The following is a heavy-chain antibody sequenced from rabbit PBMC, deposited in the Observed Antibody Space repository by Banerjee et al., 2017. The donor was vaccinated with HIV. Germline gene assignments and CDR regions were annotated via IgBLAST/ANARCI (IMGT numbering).Heavy chain of an antibody. D-gene: IGHD4-1*01. CDR1: GIDFSSHYY. CDR3: ARDSSGWGTTRLDL. V-gene: IGHV1S43*01. CDR2: IYTISGST. J-gene: IGHJ3*01. Sequence: QQHLEESGGGLVKAGGTLTLTCKASGIDFSSHYYMCWVRQAPGKGLEWIACIYTISGSTWYASWVNGRFTISRSTSLNTVDLKMTSLTAADTATYFCARDSSGWGTTRLDLWGPGTLVTVS.